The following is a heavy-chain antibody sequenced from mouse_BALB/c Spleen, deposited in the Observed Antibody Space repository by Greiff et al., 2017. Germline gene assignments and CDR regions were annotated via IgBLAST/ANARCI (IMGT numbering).Heavy chain of an antibody. V-gene: IGHV14-3*02. J-gene: IGHJ4*01. CDR1: GFNIKDTY. CDR3: ASLLGY. CDR2: IDPANGNT. D-gene: IGHD4-1*01. Sequence: EVKLMESGAELVKPGASVKLSCTASGFNIKDTYMHWVKQRPEQGLEWIGRIDPANGNTKYDPKFQGKATITADTSSNTAYLQLSSLTSEDTAVYYCASLLGYWGQGTSVTVSS.